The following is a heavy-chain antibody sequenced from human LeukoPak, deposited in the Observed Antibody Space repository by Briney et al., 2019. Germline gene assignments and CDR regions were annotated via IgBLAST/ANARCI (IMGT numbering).Heavy chain of an antibody. Sequence: GGSLRLSCAASGFTVSSNYMSWVRQAPGKGLEWVSVIYSGGSTYYADSAKGRFTISRDNSKNTLYLQMNSLRAEDTAVYYCARANCSGGSCYYYYGMDVWGQGTTVTVSS. CDR1: GFTVSSNY. J-gene: IGHJ6*02. CDR3: ARANCSGGSCYYYYGMDV. CDR2: IYSGGST. V-gene: IGHV3-66*01. D-gene: IGHD2-15*01.